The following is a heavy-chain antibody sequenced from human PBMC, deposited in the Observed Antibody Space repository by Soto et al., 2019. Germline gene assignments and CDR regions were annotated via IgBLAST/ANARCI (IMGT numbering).Heavy chain of an antibody. CDR2: ISYDGSNK. CDR1: GFTFSSYT. CDR3: AKAPAGIAVFDY. D-gene: IGHD6-19*01. V-gene: IGHV3-30*18. Sequence: QVRLVESGGGVVQPGTSLRLSCAASGFTFSSYTMHWVRQAPGKGLEWVAIISYDGSNKNYADSVKGRFTISRDNSKNTLYLQMNSLRPEDTAVFYCAKAPAGIAVFDYWGQGTLVTVSS. J-gene: IGHJ4*02.